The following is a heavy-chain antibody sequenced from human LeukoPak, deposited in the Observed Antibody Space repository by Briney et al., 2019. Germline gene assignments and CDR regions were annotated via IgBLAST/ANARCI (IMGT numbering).Heavy chain of an antibody. J-gene: IGHJ4*02. D-gene: IGHD4-23*01. CDR1: GYTFTSHG. CDR2: ISLSSGDT. Sequence: ASVKVSCKASGYTFTSHGLSWARQAPGQGLEWMGWISLSSGDTNYAQEFQERISMTRDTSTSTAYMELRSLRSDDTAVYYCARDPGGNWRFDHWGQGALVTVSS. CDR3: ARDPGGNWRFDH. V-gene: IGHV1-18*04.